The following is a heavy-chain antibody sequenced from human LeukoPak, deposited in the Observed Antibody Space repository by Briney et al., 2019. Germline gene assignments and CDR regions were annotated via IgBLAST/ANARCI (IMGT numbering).Heavy chain of an antibody. CDR2: MNPNSGNT. Sequence: ASVTVSCKASGYTFTSYDINWVRQAPGQGLEWMGWMNPNSGNTGYAQKFQGRVTMTRNTSISTAYMELSSLRSEDTAVYYCARGSDYGGNPYYYYGMDVWGQGTTVTVSS. J-gene: IGHJ6*02. CDR1: GYTFTSYD. CDR3: ARGSDYGGNPYYYYGMDV. D-gene: IGHD4-23*01. V-gene: IGHV1-8*01.